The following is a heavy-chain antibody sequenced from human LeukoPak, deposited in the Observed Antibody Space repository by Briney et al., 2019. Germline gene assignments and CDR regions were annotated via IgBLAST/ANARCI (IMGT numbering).Heavy chain of an antibody. D-gene: IGHD3-10*01. J-gene: IGHJ4*02. CDR1: GGSIGSSSYY. CDR2: IYYSGST. Sequence: PSETLSLTCTVSGGSIGSSSYYWGWIRQPPGKGLEWIGNIYYSGSTYYNPSLKSRVTISVDTSKNQFSLKLSSVTAADTAVYYCARLYASGSLYVDYWGQGTLVTVSS. V-gene: IGHV4-39*01. CDR3: ARLYASGSLYVDY.